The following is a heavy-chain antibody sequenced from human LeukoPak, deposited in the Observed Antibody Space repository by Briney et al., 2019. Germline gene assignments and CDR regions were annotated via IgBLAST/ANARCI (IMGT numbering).Heavy chain of an antibody. V-gene: IGHV4-39*01. CDR2: VRYSGKT. CDR1: VGSISSTSSY. J-gene: IGHJ4*02. D-gene: IGHD3-22*01. Sequence: PSETLSLTCTVSVGSISSTSSYWGWIRQPPGKGLEWIGSVRYSGKTYYNASLKSRVTMSLDTSKNQFSLRLTSVTAADTAVYSCARHYYDSSGLAYYFDYWGQGTLVTVSS. CDR3: ARHYYDSSGLAYYFDY.